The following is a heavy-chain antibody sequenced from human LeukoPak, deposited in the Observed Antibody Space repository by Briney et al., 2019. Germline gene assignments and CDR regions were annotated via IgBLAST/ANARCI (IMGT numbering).Heavy chain of an antibody. CDR2: INHSGST. CDR3: ARGAPLEEGIAAAGTGDY. CDR1: GGSFSGYY. Sequence: SETLSLTCAVYGGSFSGYYWSWIRQPPGKGLEWIGEINHSGSTNYNPSLKSRVTISVDTSKNQFSLMLSSVTAADTAVYYCARGAPLEEGIAAAGTGDYWGQGTLVTVSS. J-gene: IGHJ4*02. D-gene: IGHD6-13*01. V-gene: IGHV4-34*01.